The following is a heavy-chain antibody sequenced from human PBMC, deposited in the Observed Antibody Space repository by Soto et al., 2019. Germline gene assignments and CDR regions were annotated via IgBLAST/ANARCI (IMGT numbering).Heavy chain of an antibody. CDR1: GFTVGSNY. J-gene: IGHJ6*02. CDR3: ARSTYYDTLNGYYYYYAMDV. CDR2: IYSEGTP. D-gene: IGHD3-9*01. V-gene: IGHV3-53*01. Sequence: PGGSLRLSCAASGFTVGSNYMSWVRQAPGKGLEWVSVIYSEGTPYYADSVKGRFTISRENSNNTLYLHMNNLRAEDTAVYYCARSTYYDTLNGYYYYYAMDVWGQGTTVTVSS.